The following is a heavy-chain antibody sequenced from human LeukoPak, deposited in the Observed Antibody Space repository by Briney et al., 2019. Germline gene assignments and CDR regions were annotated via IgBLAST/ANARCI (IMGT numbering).Heavy chain of an antibody. CDR3: ARDKSGYPGAGMDV. V-gene: IGHV3-7*01. CDR1: GFTFSSYW. CDR2: IKQDGSEK. J-gene: IGHJ6*02. Sequence: GGSLRLSCAASGFTFSSYWMSWVRQAPGKGLEWVADIKQDGSEKYYVDSVKGRFTISRDNAKNSLYLQMNSLRAEDTAVYYCARDKSGYPGAGMDVWGQGTTVTVSS. D-gene: IGHD6-13*01.